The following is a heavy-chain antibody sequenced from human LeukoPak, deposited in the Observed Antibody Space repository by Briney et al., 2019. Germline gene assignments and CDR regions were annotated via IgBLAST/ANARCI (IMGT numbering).Heavy chain of an antibody. CDR1: GFTFNGYA. J-gene: IGHJ1*01. Sequence: GGSLRLSCAASGFTFNGYAMHWVRQAPGKGLEWVAVISYDGSNKYYADSVKGRFTISRDNSKNTLYLQMSSLRAEDTAVYYCASPNIVVVPAAIRDEYFQHWGQGALVTVSS. CDR3: ASPNIVVVPAAIRDEYFQH. D-gene: IGHD2-2*02. V-gene: IGHV3-30-3*01. CDR2: ISYDGSNK.